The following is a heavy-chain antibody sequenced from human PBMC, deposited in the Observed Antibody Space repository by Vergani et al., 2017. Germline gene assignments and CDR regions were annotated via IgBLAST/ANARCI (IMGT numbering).Heavy chain of an antibody. CDR1: GRSVSSGGYY. Sequence: QVQLQESGPGLVKPSQTLSLTCNVSGRSVSSGGYYWTWIRQHPGGGLEWIGYIYYVGSTYYNPSLKSRVTMSVDTSKNHFSLRLKSVTAADTAVYYCARTHGFRKSYFDLWGQGSLVTVSS. CDR3: ARTHGFRKSYFDL. CDR2: IYYVGST. V-gene: IGHV4-31*03. J-gene: IGHJ4*02. D-gene: IGHD5-24*01.